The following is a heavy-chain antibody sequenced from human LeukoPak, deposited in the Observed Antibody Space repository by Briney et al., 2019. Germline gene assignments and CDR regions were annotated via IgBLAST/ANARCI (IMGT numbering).Heavy chain of an antibody. D-gene: IGHD5-18*01. Sequence: GGSLRLSCAASGFTFSSYSMSWVRQAPGKGLEWVSYISSSSSTIYYADSVKGRFTISRDNAKNSLYLQMNSLRAEDTAVYYCAREGGDTAMGYWGQGTLVTVSS. CDR2: ISSSSSTI. J-gene: IGHJ4*02. V-gene: IGHV3-48*04. CDR3: AREGGDTAMGY. CDR1: GFTFSSYS.